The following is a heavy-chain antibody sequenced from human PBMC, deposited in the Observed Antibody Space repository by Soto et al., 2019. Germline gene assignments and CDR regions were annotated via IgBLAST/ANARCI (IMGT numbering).Heavy chain of an antibody. V-gene: IGHV3-49*04. J-gene: IGHJ6*02. CDR2: IRSKAYGGTT. Sequence: PGGSLRLSCTASGFTFGDYAMSWVRQAPGKGLEWVGFIRSKAYGGTTEYAASVKGRLTISRDDSKSIAYLQMNTLKTEDTAVYYPTRDRGDCIGGSCYFPDYSYGMDVWGQATTVTVSS. CDR1: GFTFGDYA. D-gene: IGHD2-15*01. CDR3: TRDRGDCIGGSCYFPDYSYGMDV.